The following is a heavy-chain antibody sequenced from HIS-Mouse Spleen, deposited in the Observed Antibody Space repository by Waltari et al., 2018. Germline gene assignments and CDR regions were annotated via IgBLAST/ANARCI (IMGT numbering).Heavy chain of an antibody. J-gene: IGHJ4*02. CDR3: ARLEKQWLVRY. V-gene: IGHV4-34*01. D-gene: IGHD6-19*01. CDR1: GGSFSGYY. CDR2: INHSGST. Sequence: QVQLQQWGAGLLKPSETLSLTCAVYGGSFSGYYCSWIRQPPGKGLEWIGEINHSGSTNYNPSLKSRVTISVDTSKNQFSLKLSSVTAADTAVYYCARLEKQWLVRYWGQGTLVTVSS.